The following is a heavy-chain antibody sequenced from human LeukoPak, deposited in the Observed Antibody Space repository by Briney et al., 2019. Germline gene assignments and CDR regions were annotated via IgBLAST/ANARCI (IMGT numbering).Heavy chain of an antibody. J-gene: IGHJ4*02. D-gene: IGHD3-16*01. CDR2: IKQDATAK. CDR3: ARLVWGTDRYFDL. V-gene: IGHV3-7*01. CDR1: GFTFSGW. Sequence: GGSLRLSCAASGFTFSGWMSWLRQAPGKGLEWVANIKQDATAKYYVDSVKGRFTISRDNAKNSLYLDMNSLRAEDTAVYYCARLVWGTDRYFDLWGEGTLVTVSS.